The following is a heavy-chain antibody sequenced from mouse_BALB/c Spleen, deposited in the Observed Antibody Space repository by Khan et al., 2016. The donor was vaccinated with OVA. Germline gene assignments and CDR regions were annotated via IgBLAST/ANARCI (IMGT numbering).Heavy chain of an antibody. V-gene: IGHV1-80*01. CDR2: IYPGDGDT. D-gene: IGHD3-3*01. J-gene: IGHJ4*01. CDR3: ARWADYDAMDY. Sequence: VQLQEAGAELVRPGSSVKISCKASGYAFSSYWMNWVKQRPGQGLEWIGQIYPGDGDTNYNGKFKGKATLTADKSSSTAYMQLSSLTSEDSAVYFCARWADYDAMDYWGQGTSVTVSS. CDR1: GYAFSSYW.